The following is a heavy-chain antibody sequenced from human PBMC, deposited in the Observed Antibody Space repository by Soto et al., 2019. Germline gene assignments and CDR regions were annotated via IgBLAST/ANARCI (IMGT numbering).Heavy chain of an antibody. V-gene: IGHV4-4*02. CDR1: GVSIDSHDW. CDR3: ATRDTGRVY. Sequence: QVQLQESGPGLVKPSGTLSLTCAVSGVSIDSHDWWTWVRQPPGKGLEWIGESHQSGNTNYNSSLESRVTISLDKSRNLFALQLDSVTVADTAVYYCATRDTGRVYWGQGTLVTVSS. J-gene: IGHJ4*02. CDR2: SHQSGNT. D-gene: IGHD5-18*01.